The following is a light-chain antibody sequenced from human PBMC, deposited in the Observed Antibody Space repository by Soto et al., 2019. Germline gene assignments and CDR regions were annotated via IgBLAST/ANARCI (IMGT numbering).Light chain of an antibody. J-gene: IGKJ4*01. Sequence: EIVMTRSPATLSVSPGERATLSCRASQSVSSNLAWYQQKPGQAPRLLIYGASTRATGIPARFSGSGSGTEFTLTISSLQSEDFAVYYCQQSDTFGGGTKVEIK. CDR2: GAS. CDR3: QQSDT. V-gene: IGKV3-15*01. CDR1: QSVSSN.